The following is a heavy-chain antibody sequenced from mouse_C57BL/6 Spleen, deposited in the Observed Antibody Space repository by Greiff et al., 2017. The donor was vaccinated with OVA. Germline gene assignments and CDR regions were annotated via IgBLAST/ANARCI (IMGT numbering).Heavy chain of an antibody. D-gene: IGHD4-1*01. J-gene: IGHJ3*01. Sequence: QVQLQQPGAELVKPGASVKLSCKASGYTFTSYWMHWVKQRPGQGLEWIGMIHPNSGSTNYNEKFKSKATLTVDKSSSTAYMQLSSLTSEDSAVYYCASEGTGPCADWGQGTLVTVSA. CDR3: ASEGTGPCAD. CDR1: GYTFTSYW. V-gene: IGHV1-64*01. CDR2: IHPNSGST.